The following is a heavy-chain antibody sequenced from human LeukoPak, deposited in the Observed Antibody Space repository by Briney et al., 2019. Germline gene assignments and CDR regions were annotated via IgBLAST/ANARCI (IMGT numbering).Heavy chain of an antibody. CDR1: GFTFSSYG. J-gene: IGHJ6*03. CDR3: AKYGGGVGTSYYYYYMDV. V-gene: IGHV3-30*02. Sequence: GGSLRLSCAASGFTFSSYGMHWVRQAPGKGLEWVAFIRYDGSNKYYADSVKGRSTISRDNSKNTLYLQMNSLRAEDTAVYYCAKYGGGVGTSYYYYYMDVWGKGTTVTISS. D-gene: IGHD4-23*01. CDR2: IRYDGSNK.